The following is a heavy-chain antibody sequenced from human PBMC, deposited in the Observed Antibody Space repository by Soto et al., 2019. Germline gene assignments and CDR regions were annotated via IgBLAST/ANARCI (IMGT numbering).Heavy chain of an antibody. D-gene: IGHD3-10*01. Sequence: ASVKLLQGFWLHLYPLCYQLDATDPWTGLEWMGWISPYNGDTKYAQKFQGRVTMTTDTSTTTAYMELRSLRSDDTAVYYCAREAGSGSYYPFDYWGQGTLVTAPQ. J-gene: IGHJ4*02. CDR1: LHLYPLC. CDR3: AREAGSGSYYPFDY. V-gene: IGHV1-18*01. CDR2: ISPYNGDT.